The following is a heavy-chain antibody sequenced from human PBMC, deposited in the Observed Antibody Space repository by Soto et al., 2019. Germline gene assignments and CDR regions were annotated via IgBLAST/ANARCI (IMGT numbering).Heavy chain of an antibody. CDR2: IIPILGIA. D-gene: IGHD3-22*01. V-gene: IGHV1-69*04. J-gene: IGHJ5*02. Sequence: SVKVSCKASGGTFSSYTISWVRQAPGQGLEWMGRIIPILGIANYAQKFQGRVTITADKSTSTADMELSSLRSEDAAVYYCARDVSYYDDSSGYWFDPWGQGTLVTVSS. CDR1: GGTFSSYT. CDR3: ARDVSYYDDSSGYWFDP.